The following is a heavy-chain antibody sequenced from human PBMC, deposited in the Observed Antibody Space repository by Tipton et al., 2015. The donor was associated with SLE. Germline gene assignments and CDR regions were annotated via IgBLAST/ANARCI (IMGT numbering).Heavy chain of an antibody. CDR2: INHSGST. V-gene: IGHV4-34*01. CDR1: GGSFSGYY. Sequence: LRLSCAVYGGSFSGYYWSWIRQPPGKGLEWIGEINHSGSTNYNPSLKSRVTISVDTSKEQFSLKVTSVTAADTAVYYCARRRGSYDFWSGYRASFYFYMDVWGKGTTVTVSS. CDR3: ARRRGSYDFWSGYRASFYFYMDV. D-gene: IGHD3-3*01. J-gene: IGHJ6*03.